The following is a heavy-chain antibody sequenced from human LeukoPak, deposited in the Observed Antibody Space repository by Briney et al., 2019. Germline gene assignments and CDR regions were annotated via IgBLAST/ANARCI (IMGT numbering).Heavy chain of an antibody. CDR2: IIPIFGTA. Sequence: ASVKVPCKASGGTFSSYAISWVRQAPGQGLEWMGGIIPIFGTANYAQKFQGRVTITTDESTSTAYMELSSLRSEDTAVYYCARGARGPSYCGGDCSYYFDYWGQGTLVTVSS. D-gene: IGHD2-21*01. CDR3: ARGARGPSYCGGDCSYYFDY. V-gene: IGHV1-69*05. CDR1: GGTFSSYA. J-gene: IGHJ4*02.